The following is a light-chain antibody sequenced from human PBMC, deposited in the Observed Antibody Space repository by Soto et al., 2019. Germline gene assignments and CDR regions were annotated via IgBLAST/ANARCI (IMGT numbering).Light chain of an antibody. CDR3: QQYDTSPWT. CDR1: QSISSNY. Sequence: EIVLTQSPGTRSLSPGERATLSCRASQSISSNYFAWYQQKPGQAPRLLIYAASTRATGIPDRFSGSGSGTDFTLTISRLEPEDFAVYYCQQYDTSPWTFGRRTKVDIK. J-gene: IGKJ1*01. V-gene: IGKV3-20*01. CDR2: AAS.